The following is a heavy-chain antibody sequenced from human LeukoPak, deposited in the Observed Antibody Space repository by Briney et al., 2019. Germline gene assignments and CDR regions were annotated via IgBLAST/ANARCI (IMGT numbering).Heavy chain of an antibody. CDR3: ARLPLLDHSGYYSI. D-gene: IGHD3-22*01. V-gene: IGHV4-39*01. CDR2: MMYSGNT. CDR1: GDSVSSGSYY. J-gene: IGHJ4*02. Sequence: SETLSLTCTVSGDSVSSGSYYWGWIRQPPGKGLEWIGNMMYSGNTYHNPSLKSRVFMSVDRSKNQFSLELNSVTAADTAVYNCARLPLLDHSGYYSIWGQGTLVTVSS.